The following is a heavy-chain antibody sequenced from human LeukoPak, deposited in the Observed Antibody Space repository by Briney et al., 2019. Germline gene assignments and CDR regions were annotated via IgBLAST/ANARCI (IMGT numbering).Heavy chain of an antibody. J-gene: IGHJ4*02. CDR3: AKGWATYYYGSSGYPFDY. V-gene: IGHV3-23*01. Sequence: GGSLRLSCAASGFTFSSYAMSWVRQAPGKGLEWVSAISGSGGSTYYADSVKGRFTISRDNSKNTLYLQMNSLRAEDTAVYYCAKGWATYYYGSSGYPFDYWGQGTLVTVSS. D-gene: IGHD3-22*01. CDR2: ISGSGGST. CDR1: GFTFSSYA.